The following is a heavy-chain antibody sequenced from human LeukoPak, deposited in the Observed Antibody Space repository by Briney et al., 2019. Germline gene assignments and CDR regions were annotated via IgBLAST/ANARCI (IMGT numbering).Heavy chain of an antibody. Sequence: ASVKVSCKASGYTFTSYGISWVRQAPGQGLEWMGWIGAYNGNTNYAQKLQGRVTMTTDTSTSTAYMELRSLRSDDTAVYYCARRGRYCSGGSCYGGGDAFDIWGQGTMVTVSS. J-gene: IGHJ3*02. V-gene: IGHV1-18*01. D-gene: IGHD2-15*01. CDR2: IGAYNGNT. CDR1: GYTFTSYG. CDR3: ARRGRYCSGGSCYGGGDAFDI.